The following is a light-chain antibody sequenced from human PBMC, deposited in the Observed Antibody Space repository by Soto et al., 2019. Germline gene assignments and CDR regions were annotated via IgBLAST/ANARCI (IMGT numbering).Light chain of an antibody. CDR1: QSVSSNF. V-gene: IGKV3-20*01. CDR2: GAS. J-gene: IGKJ1*01. CDR3: QQYGSSPRT. Sequence: EIVLTQSPCTLSLSPGERATLSCRASQSVSSNFLAWYQQKPGQAPRLLIYGASNRATGIPDRFSGSGSGTDFTLTISRLEPEDFAVYYCQQYGSSPRTFGQGTKVEIK.